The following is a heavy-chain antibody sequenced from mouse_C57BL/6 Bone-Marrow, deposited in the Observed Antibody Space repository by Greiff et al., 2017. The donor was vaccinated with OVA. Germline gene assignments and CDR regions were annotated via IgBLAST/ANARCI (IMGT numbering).Heavy chain of an antibody. Sequence: VQLQQSGAELVKPGASVQMSCKASGYTFTTYPIEWMKQNHGKSLEWIGNFHPYNDDTKYNEKFKGKATLTVEKSSSTVYLELSRLTSDDSAVDYCARIYGNYLAWFAYWGQGTLVTVSA. V-gene: IGHV1-47*01. J-gene: IGHJ3*01. CDR1: GYTFTTYP. CDR3: ARIYGNYLAWFAY. CDR2: FHPYNDDT. D-gene: IGHD2-1*01.